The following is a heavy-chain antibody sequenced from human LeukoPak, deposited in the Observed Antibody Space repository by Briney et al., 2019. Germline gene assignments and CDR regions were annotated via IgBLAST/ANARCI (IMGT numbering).Heavy chain of an antibody. V-gene: IGHV4-34*01. J-gene: IGHJ5*02. D-gene: IGHD5-24*01. Sequence: PSETLPLTCTVYGGSFSDFHWSWIRLPPGKGLEWIGEINHSGNTNYNPSLKSRVTISIDTSKNQFSLKLSSVTAADTAVYYCARRENYIPEDWFDPWGQGTLVTVSS. CDR1: GGSFSDFH. CDR2: INHSGNT. CDR3: ARRENYIPEDWFDP.